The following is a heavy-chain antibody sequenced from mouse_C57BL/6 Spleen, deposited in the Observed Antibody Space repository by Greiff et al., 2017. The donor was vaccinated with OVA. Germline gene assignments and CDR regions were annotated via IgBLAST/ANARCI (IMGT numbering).Heavy chain of an antibody. J-gene: IGHJ3*01. CDR2: INPNNGGT. Sequence: EVQLQQSGPELVKPGASVKMSCKASGYTFTDYNMHWVKQSHGKSLEWIGYINPNNGGTSYNQKFKGKATLTVNKSSSTAYMELRSLTSEDSAVYYCARGDSILDYYGSSLFAYWGQGTLVTVSA. CDR3: ARGDSILDYYGSSLFAY. D-gene: IGHD1-1*01. V-gene: IGHV1-22*01. CDR1: GYTFTDYN.